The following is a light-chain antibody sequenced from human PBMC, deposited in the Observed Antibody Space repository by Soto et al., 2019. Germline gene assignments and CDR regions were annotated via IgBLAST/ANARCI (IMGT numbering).Light chain of an antibody. Sequence: EIVLTQSPGTLSSSPGERATLSCRASQSVASSYLAWYQQKPGQAPRLLVSGASRRATGIPDRFSGSGSGTDFTLTITRLEPEDFAVYYCQQYGHSPRTFGQGTKVEIK. V-gene: IGKV3-20*01. CDR2: GAS. CDR1: QSVASSY. CDR3: QQYGHSPRT. J-gene: IGKJ1*01.